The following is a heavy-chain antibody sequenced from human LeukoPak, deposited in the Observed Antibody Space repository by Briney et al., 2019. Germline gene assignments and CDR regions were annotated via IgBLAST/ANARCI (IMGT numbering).Heavy chain of an antibody. CDR3: ARGVEMATPTYGY. V-gene: IGHV3-21*01. J-gene: IGHJ4*02. Sequence: GGSLRLSCAASGFTFSSYSMNWVRQAPGKGLEWVSSISSSSSCIYYADSVKGRFTISRDNAKNSLYLQMNSLRAEDTAVYYCARGVEMATPTYGYWGQGTLVTVSS. CDR1: GFTFSSYS. CDR2: ISSSSSCI. D-gene: IGHD5-24*01.